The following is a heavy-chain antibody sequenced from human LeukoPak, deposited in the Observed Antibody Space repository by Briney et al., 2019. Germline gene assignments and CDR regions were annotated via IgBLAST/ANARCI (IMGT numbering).Heavy chain of an antibody. CDR1: GYTFTVYY. V-gene: IGHV1-2*02. D-gene: IGHD6-13*01. J-gene: IGHJ5*02. CDR2: INPNSGGT. Sequence: ASVKVSCKASGYTFTVYYMHWVRQAPGQGLEWMGWINPNSGGTNYAQKFQGRVTMTRDTSISTAYMELSRLRSDDTAVYYCARGGHGQQLVGFDPWGQGTLVTVSS. CDR3: ARGGHGQQLVGFDP.